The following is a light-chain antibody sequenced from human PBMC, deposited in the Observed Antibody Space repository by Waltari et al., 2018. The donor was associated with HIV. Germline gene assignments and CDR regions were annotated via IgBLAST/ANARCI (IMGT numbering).Light chain of an antibody. CDR1: ASDIGSFDY. Sequence: QSALTQPRSVSGSPGQSVTISCTGTASDIGSFDYVSCYQQYPGKAPKVIIYEVFQPPSGVPYRFTASKSGITASLTISGLQDEDEADYYCCSYAGTYTYVFGSGTTVTVL. CDR3: CSYAGTYTYV. J-gene: IGLJ1*01. V-gene: IGLV2-11*01. CDR2: EVF.